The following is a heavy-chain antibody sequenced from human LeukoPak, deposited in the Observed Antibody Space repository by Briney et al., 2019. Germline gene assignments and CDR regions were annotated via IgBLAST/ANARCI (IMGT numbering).Heavy chain of an antibody. J-gene: IGHJ4*02. CDR2: IWYDGSNK. CDR3: ARDSYYGSGGYYYYFDY. V-gene: IGHV3-33*01. Sequence: PGGSLTLSCAASGFTFSSYGMHWVRQAPPKALDWVAVIWYDGSNKYYADSVKCRFTISRDNSKNTLYLQMNSLRAEDTAVYYCARDSYYGSGGYYYYFDYWGQGTLVTVSS. CDR1: GFTFSSYG. D-gene: IGHD3-10*01.